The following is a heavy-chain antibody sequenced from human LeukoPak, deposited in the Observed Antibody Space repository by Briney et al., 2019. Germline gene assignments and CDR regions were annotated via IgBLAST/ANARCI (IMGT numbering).Heavy chain of an antibody. V-gene: IGHV3-53*01. CDR1: GFSVSSNY. D-gene: IGHD6-13*01. CDR2: IYSGGST. CDR3: ARDGYGSSWDKMD. Sequence: GGSLILSCAASGFSVSSNYMSWVRQAPGQGLEWVSVIYSGGSTYYADSVKGRFTISRDNSKNTLYLQMNSLRAEDTAVYYCARDGYGSSWDKMDWGQGTLVTVSS. J-gene: IGHJ4*02.